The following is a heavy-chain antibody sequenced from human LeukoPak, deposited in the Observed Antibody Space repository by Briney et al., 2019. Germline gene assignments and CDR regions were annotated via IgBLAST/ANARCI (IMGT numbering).Heavy chain of an antibody. D-gene: IGHD4-11*01. Sequence: GESLKISCKGSGYSFPNSWIGWVRQMPGKGLEWMGIIYPGDSDTRYRPSFQGQVTISADKSISTAYLQWSSLKASDTAIYYCARGGYNSNYYFDYWGQGTLVTVSS. J-gene: IGHJ4*02. CDR1: GYSFPNSW. V-gene: IGHV5-51*01. CDR2: IYPGDSDT. CDR3: ARGGYNSNYYFDY.